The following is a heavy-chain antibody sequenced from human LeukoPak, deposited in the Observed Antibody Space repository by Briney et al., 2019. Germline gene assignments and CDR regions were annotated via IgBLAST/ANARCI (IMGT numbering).Heavy chain of an antibody. CDR2: IYTSGST. Sequence: SETLPLTCTVSGGSLSSYYWSWIRQPAGKGLEWIGRIYTSGSTNYNPSLKSRVTMSVDTSKNQFSLKLSSVTAADTAVYYCARDIYYYDSSGYYRFDYWGQGTLVTVSS. CDR3: ARDIYYYDSSGYYRFDY. J-gene: IGHJ4*02. CDR1: GGSLSSYY. D-gene: IGHD3-22*01. V-gene: IGHV4-4*07.